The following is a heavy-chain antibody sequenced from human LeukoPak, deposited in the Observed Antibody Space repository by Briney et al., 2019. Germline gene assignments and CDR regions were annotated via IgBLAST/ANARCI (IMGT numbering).Heavy chain of an antibody. CDR1: GGTFSSYA. CDR3: ARAYCGGDCRHPPPSLNDY. V-gene: IGHV1-69*05. CDR2: IIPIFGTA. J-gene: IGHJ4*02. D-gene: IGHD2-21*02. Sequence: GASVKVSCKASGGTFSSYAISWVRQAPGQGLEWMGGIIPIFGTANYAQKFQGRVTITTDESTSTAYMELSSLRSEDTAVYYCARAYCGGDCRHPPPSLNDYWGQGTLVTVSS.